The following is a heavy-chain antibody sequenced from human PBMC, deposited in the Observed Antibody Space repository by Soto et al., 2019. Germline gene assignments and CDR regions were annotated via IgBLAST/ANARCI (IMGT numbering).Heavy chain of an antibody. D-gene: IGHD1-26*01. V-gene: IGHV3-30*18. CDR1: GFSFTTYV. J-gene: IGHJ3*02. CDR3: AKGLLAIVGTTLPRDAFNI. Sequence: GGSLRLSCAASGFSFTTYVMHWVRQAPGKGLEWVAVISHEGSYKYYGDAVKGRFTISRDTSKNAVYLEMNSLRPEDTAVYYCAKGLLAIVGTTLPRDAFNIWGQGTMVTVSS. CDR2: ISHEGSYK.